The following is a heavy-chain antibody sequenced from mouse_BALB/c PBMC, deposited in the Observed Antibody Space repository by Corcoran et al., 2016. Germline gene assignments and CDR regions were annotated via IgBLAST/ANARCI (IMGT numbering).Heavy chain of an antibody. Sequence: EVQLQQSGAELVKPGASVKLSCTASGFNIKDTYMHWVKQRPEQGLEWVGRIDPANGNTKYDPKFQGKATITADTSSNTAYLQLRSLTSEDTAVYYCAISTGTIDYWGQGTTLTVSS. D-gene: IGHD4-1*01. CDR3: AISTGTIDY. CDR1: GFNIKDTY. V-gene: IGHV14-3*02. J-gene: IGHJ2*01. CDR2: IDPANGNT.